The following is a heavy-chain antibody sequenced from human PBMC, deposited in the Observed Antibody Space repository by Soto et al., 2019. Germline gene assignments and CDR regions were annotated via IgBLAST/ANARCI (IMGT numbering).Heavy chain of an antibody. Sequence: GGSLRLSCAASGFTFSSYAMHWVRQAPGKGLEYVSAISSNGGSTYYANSVKGRFTISRDNSKNTLYLQMGSLRAEDMAVYYCARGGYFDPYTPFDYWGQGTLVTVSS. D-gene: IGHD3-9*01. V-gene: IGHV3-64*01. J-gene: IGHJ4*02. CDR2: ISSNGGST. CDR3: ARGGYFDPYTPFDY. CDR1: GFTFSSYA.